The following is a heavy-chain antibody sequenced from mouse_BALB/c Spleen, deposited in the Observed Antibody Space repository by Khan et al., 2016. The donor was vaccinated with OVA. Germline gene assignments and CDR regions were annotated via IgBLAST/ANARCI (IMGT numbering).Heavy chain of an antibody. CDR1: GYIFTSYW. V-gene: IGHV1-76*01. D-gene: IGHD3-2*02. J-gene: IGHJ2*01. CDR2: INPGTGNT. CDR3: AREKALYYFDY. Sequence: QVQLKQSGTELVRPGASVKLSCKTSGYIFTSYWIHWVKQRSGQGLEWIARINPGTGNTYYNEKFNDKASLTADKSYSTAYLHLSSLKSEDSAGYFCAREKALYYFDYWGQGTTLTVSS.